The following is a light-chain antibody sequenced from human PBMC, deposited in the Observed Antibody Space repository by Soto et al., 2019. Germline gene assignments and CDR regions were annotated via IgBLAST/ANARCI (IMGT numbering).Light chain of an antibody. V-gene: IGKV3-20*01. CDR3: QHYVSSPLT. Sequence: PGESATLSSRASQILSGTYLAWYQQKLGQSPRLLIYAASTRATGVPDRFSGSGSGTDFTLTISRLEPEDFAVYYCQHYVSSPLTFGGGTKVEIK. CDR2: AAS. CDR1: QILSGTY. J-gene: IGKJ4*01.